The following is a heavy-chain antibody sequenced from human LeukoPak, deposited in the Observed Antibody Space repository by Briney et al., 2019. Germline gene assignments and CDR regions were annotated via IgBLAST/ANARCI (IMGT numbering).Heavy chain of an antibody. CDR3: ARLTKFLTTYFPTP. CDR1: GGSVTGYY. J-gene: IGHJ5*02. Sequence: PSETLSLTCTVSGGSVTGYYWSWIRQPPGKGLEWVGYIFSSGSTNYNPSLKSRVTISLHTSKSQFSLKLISVTASDTAVYYCARLTKFLTTYFPTPWGQGTLVTVSS. D-gene: IGHD3-9*01. CDR2: IFSSGST. V-gene: IGHV4-59*08.